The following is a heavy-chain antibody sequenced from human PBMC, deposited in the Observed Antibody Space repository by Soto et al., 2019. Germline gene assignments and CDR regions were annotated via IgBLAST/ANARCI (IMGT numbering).Heavy chain of an antibody. CDR3: ARGVDAVVDV. V-gene: IGHV1-8*01. Sequence: ASVKVSCKASGYTFTTYDINWVRQATGQGLEWLGWMSPNSGATGYAQKFQGRVTMTRDTSMTTAYMELSNLRSEDTAMYYCARGVDAVVDVWGQGTTVIVSS. D-gene: IGHD2-15*01. CDR1: GYTFTTYD. CDR2: MSPNSGAT. J-gene: IGHJ6*02.